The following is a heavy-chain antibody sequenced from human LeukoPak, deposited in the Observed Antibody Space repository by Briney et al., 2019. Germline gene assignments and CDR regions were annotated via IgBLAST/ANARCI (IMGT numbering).Heavy chain of an antibody. CDR3: ATPYSGGYQGLDI. V-gene: IGHV4-39*01. J-gene: IGHJ3*02. CDR1: GGSISSNKYY. Sequence: ASETLSLTCTVSGGSISSNKYYWGWIRQPPGKGLEWIGSIYYSGSTYYNPTLKSRVTIFVDTSKNQFSLKLSSVTAADTAVYYCATPYSGGYQGLDIWGQGTMVTVSS. D-gene: IGHD1-26*01. CDR2: IYYSGST.